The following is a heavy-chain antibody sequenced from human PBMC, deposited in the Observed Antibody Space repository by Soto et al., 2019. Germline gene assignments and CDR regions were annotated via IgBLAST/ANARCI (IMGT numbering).Heavy chain of an antibody. CDR2: ISPYTGNT. CDR3: VMVDNYVTPTPQDV. D-gene: IGHD3-16*01. J-gene: IGHJ6*02. Sequence: QVQLVQSGDEVKKPGASVKVSCKASGYIFVNYGIAWVRQAPGQGLEWMGWISPYTGNTHSATKVQGRLTMTTDTPTSTAYMDLGSLTSDDTAVYYCVMVDNYVTPTPQDVWGQGPTVTVSS. V-gene: IGHV1-18*01. CDR1: GYIFVNYG.